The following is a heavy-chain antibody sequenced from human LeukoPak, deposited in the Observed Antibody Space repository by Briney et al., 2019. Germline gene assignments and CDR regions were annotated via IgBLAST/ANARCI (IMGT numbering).Heavy chain of an antibody. CDR1: GGSISSGSYY. J-gene: IGHJ3*02. D-gene: IGHD5-24*01. CDR3: ARAPDGYNGRAFDI. CDR2: IYTSGST. V-gene: IGHV4-61*02. Sequence: PSETLSLTYTVSGGSISSGSYYWSWIRQPAGKGLEWIGRIYTSGSTNYNPSLKSRVTISVDTSKNQFSLKLSSVTAADTAVYYCARAPDGYNGRAFDIWGQGTMVTVSS.